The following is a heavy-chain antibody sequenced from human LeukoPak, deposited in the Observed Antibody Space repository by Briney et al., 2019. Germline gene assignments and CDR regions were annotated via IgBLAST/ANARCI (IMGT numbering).Heavy chain of an antibody. V-gene: IGHV3-13*01. J-gene: IGHJ6*03. Sequence: PGGPLRLSCAASGFTFSSFDMPWVRQPTGKALEWVSTIGTASDTYYPGSVEGRFTLSRDNAKNSLSLQMNSLTAGDTAVYYCARGPPRGKYYYIDVWGKGTTVTVSS. CDR2: IGTASDT. CDR3: ARGPPRGKYYYIDV. D-gene: IGHD1-1*01. CDR1: GFTFSSFD.